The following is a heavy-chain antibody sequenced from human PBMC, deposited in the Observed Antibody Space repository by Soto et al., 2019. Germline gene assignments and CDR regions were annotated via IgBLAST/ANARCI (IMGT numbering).Heavy chain of an antibody. CDR2: IIPIFGTA. V-gene: IGHV1-69*06. Sequence: ASVKVSCKASGGTFSSYAISWVGQAPGQGLEWMGGIIPIFGTANYAQKFQGRVTITADKSTSTAYMELSSLRSEDTAVYYCASRRLYYCDSIRYHREASFGKISNCGQGTLVTVSS. CDR3: ASRRLYYCDSIRYHREASFGKISN. J-gene: IGHJ4*02. CDR1: GGTFSSYA. D-gene: IGHD3-22*01.